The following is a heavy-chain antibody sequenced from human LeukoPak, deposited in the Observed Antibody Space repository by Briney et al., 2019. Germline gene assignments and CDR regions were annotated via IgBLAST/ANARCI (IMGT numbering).Heavy chain of an antibody. CDR2: INHSGST. J-gene: IGHJ5*02. Sequence: SETLSLTCAVYGGSFSGYYWSWIRQPPGKGLEWVGEINHSGSTNYNPSLKSRVTISVDTSKNQFSLKLSSVTAADTAVYYCARGRVEGGWTPSRLFDPWGQGTLVTVSS. V-gene: IGHV4-34*01. CDR3: ARGRVEGGWTPSRLFDP. D-gene: IGHD6-19*01. CDR1: GGSFSGYY.